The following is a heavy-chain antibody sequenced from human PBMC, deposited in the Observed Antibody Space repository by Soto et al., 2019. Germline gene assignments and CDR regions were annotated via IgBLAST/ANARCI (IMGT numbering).Heavy chain of an antibody. V-gene: IGHV3-33*01. J-gene: IGHJ6*02. CDR1: GFTFSSYG. Sequence: GGSLRLSCAASGFTFSSYGMHWVRQAPGKGLEWVAVIWYDGSNKYYADSVKGRFTISRDNSKNTLYLQMNSLRAEDTAVYYCARDQQLVYYYYGMDVWGQGTTVTVSS. CDR2: IWYDGSNK. D-gene: IGHD6-13*01. CDR3: ARDQQLVYYYYGMDV.